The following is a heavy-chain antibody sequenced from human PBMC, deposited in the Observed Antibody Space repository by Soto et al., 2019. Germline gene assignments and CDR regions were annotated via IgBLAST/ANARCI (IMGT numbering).Heavy chain of an antibody. D-gene: IGHD4-4*01. CDR1: GYTFTSYA. CDR3: ARDLQGPDY. CDR2: INDGNGNT. Sequence: ASVKVSCKASGYTFTSYAMHWVRQAPGQRLEWMGWINDGNGNTKYSQKFQGRVTITRDTSASTAYMELSSLRSEDTAVYYCARDLQGPDYWGQGTLVTVSS. J-gene: IGHJ4*02. V-gene: IGHV1-3*01.